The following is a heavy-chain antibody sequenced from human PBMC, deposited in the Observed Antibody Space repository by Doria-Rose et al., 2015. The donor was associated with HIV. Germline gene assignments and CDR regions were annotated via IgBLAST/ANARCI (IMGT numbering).Heavy chain of an antibody. CDR3: ARIKSSRWYHKYYFDS. J-gene: IGHJ4*02. CDR2: IFSDDER. D-gene: IGHD6-13*01. CDR1: GVSLSSPGMG. V-gene: IGHV2-26*01. Sequence: SGPVLVKPTETLTLTCTVSGVSLSSPGMGVSWIRQPPGKALEWLANIFSDDERSYSTSLQSRLTIYRGTSKSQVVLTMTDMDPVDTATYYCARIKSSRWYHKYYFDSWGQGTLVIVSA.